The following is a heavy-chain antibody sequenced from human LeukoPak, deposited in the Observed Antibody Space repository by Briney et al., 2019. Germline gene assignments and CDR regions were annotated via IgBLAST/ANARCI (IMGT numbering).Heavy chain of an antibody. J-gene: IGHJ4*02. CDR1: GFTFSSYG. D-gene: IGHD6-19*01. CDR2: ISYDGSNK. V-gene: IGHV3-30*18. Sequence: PGGSLRLSCAASGFTFSSYGMHWVRQAPGKGLEWVSVISYDGSNKYYADSVKGRFTISRDNSKNTMYLQMNSLRAEDTAVYYCAKDYRTGGWSTDHDYWGQGTLVTVSS. CDR3: AKDYRTGGWSTDHDY.